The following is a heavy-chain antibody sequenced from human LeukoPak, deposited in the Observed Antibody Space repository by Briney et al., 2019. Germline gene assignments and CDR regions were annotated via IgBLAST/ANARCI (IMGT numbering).Heavy chain of an antibody. CDR1: GFTFSSYA. D-gene: IGHD3-10*01. Sequence: GGSLRLSCAASGFTFSSYAMSWVRQAPGKGLEWVSTISGSGGGTYYADSVKGRFTISRDNAKNSLYLQMNSLRAEDTAVYYCARASWFGELLDYWGQGTLVTVSS. CDR2: ISGSGGGT. CDR3: ARASWFGELLDY. V-gene: IGHV3-23*01. J-gene: IGHJ4*02.